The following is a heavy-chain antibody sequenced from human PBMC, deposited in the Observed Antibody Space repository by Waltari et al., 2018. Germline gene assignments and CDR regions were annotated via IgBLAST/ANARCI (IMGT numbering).Heavy chain of an antibody. Sequence: QVQLQQWGAGLLKPSETLSLTCAVYGGSFSGYYWSWIRKPPGKGLEWIGEINHSGSTNYNPSLKSRVTISVDTSKNQFSLKLSSVTAADTAVYYCARGRGKAHKGFDYWGQGTLVTVSS. V-gene: IGHV4-34*01. CDR3: ARGRGKAHKGFDY. J-gene: IGHJ4*02. CDR2: INHSGST. CDR1: GGSFSGYY.